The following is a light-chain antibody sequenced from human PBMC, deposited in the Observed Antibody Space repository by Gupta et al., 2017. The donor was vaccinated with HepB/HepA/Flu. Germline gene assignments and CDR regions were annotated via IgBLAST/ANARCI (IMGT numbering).Light chain of an antibody. Sequence: IRMTQSQSSVSASVGDRVTITCRASQGISNWLAWYQQKPGKAPKLLIYAASTLQSGVPSRFSGSGSGTDFTLTISSLQPEDFATYYCQQANSFPGLTFGGGTKVEIK. CDR3: QQANSFPGLT. J-gene: IGKJ4*01. CDR2: AAS. V-gene: IGKV1D-12*01. CDR1: QGISNW.